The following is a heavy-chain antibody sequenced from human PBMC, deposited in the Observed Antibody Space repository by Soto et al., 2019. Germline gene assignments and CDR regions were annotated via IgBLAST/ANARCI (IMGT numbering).Heavy chain of an antibody. D-gene: IGHD3-16*01. CDR2: ISWNGAAT. Sequence: EVQLVESGGGLVQPGGSLRLSCAASGFTFDDYAIHWVRQAPGKGLEWVSGISWNGAATGYMNSVKGRFSISRDNTKNPLYLQMNRLGSEDTAVYYCANLPLFGSGFDCWGQGALVTVSS. J-gene: IGHJ4*02. CDR3: ANLPLFGSGFDC. CDR1: GFTFDDYA. V-gene: IGHV3-9*01.